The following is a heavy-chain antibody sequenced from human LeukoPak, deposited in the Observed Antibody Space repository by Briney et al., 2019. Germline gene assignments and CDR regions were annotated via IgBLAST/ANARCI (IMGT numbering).Heavy chain of an antibody. V-gene: IGHV3-23*01. CDR2: ISGGGGST. J-gene: IGHJ6*03. CDR3: AKNGDRGAYCTGGTCYPYFYYYMDV. Sequence: GGSLRLSCAASGFNFTIHAINWVRQAPGKGLEWVSAISGGGGSTYYADSVKGRFTISRDNSKNTLYLQMNSLRAEDTAIYYCAKNGDRGAYCTGGTCYPYFYYYMDVWGKGTTVTI. D-gene: IGHD2-15*01. CDR1: GFNFTIHA.